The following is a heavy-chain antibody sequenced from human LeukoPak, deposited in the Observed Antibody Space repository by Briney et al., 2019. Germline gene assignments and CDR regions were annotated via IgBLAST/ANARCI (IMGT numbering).Heavy chain of an antibody. J-gene: IGHJ4*02. CDR1: GYTFTSYG. Sequence: ASVKVSCKASGYTFTSYGIAWVRQAPGQGLEWMGWINPNSGGTNYAQKFQGRVTMTRDTSISTAYMELSRLRSDDTAVYYCARVTYYYGSGDYWGQGTLVTVSS. CDR3: ARVTYYYGSGDY. V-gene: IGHV1-2*02. CDR2: INPNSGGT. D-gene: IGHD3-10*01.